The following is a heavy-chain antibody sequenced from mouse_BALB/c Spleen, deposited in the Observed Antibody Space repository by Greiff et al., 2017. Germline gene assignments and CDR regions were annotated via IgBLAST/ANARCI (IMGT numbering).Heavy chain of an antibody. D-gene: IGHD1-1*01. CDR2: IRLKSDNYAT. J-gene: IGHJ3*01. CDR1: GFTFSSYW. V-gene: IGHV6-6*02. Sequence: EVQGVESGGGLVQPGGSMKLSCVASGFTFSSYWMSWVRQSPEKGLEWVAEIRLKSDNYATHYAESVKGKFTISRDDSKSRLYQQMNSLRAEDTGIYYCTGGSPWFAYWGQGTLVTVSA. CDR3: TGGSPWFAY.